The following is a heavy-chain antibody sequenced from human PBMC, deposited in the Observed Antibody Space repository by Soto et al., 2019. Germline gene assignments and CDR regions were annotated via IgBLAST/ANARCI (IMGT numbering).Heavy chain of an antibody. J-gene: IGHJ3*02. V-gene: IGHV6-1*01. CDR3: ARVARTRGDHAFDI. D-gene: IGHD3-16*01. Sequence: SQTLSVTCVISGDSVSSNSAAWNWIRQSPSRGLEWLGRTYYRSKWYNDYAVSVKSRITINPDTSKNQFSLQLNSVTPEDTAVYYCARVARTRGDHAFDIWGQGTMVTGSS. CDR1: GDSVSSNSAA. CDR2: TYYRSKWYN.